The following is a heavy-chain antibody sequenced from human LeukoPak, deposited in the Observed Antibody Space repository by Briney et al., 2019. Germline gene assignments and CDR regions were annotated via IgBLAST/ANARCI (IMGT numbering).Heavy chain of an antibody. CDR2: IYYSGST. J-gene: IGHJ5*02. CDR1: DDSITSGSYY. CDR3: ARHGIVATISGWFDP. D-gene: IGHD1-1*01. Sequence: PSETLSLTCTVSDDSITSGSYYWGWIRQPPGKGLEWIGSIYYSGSTYYNPSLKSRVTISVDTSKNQFSLKLSSVTAADTAVYYCARHGIVATISGWFDPWGQGTLVTVSS. V-gene: IGHV4-39*01.